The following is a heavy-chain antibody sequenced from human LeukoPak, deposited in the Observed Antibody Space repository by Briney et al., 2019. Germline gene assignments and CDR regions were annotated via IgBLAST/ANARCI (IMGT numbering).Heavy chain of an antibody. D-gene: IGHD3-16*01. Sequence: GGALRLSCAASGFTFSSYAMTWVRQAPGKGLEWVSAISNSGGGTYYADSVKGRFTISRDNSKNTLYLQMNSLRAEDTAVYYCAKGTFMKDFWGQGTLVTVSS. CDR3: AKGTFMKDF. J-gene: IGHJ4*02. V-gene: IGHV3-23*01. CDR2: ISNSGGGT. CDR1: GFTFSSYA.